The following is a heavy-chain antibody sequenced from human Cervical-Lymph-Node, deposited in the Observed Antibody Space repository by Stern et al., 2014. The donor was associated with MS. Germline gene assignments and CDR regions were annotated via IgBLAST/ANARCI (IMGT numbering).Heavy chain of an antibody. CDR3: AKGHGAVAGDFDS. V-gene: IGHV3-30*18. D-gene: IGHD6-19*01. CDR1: GFSFDTYA. J-gene: IGHJ4*02. Sequence: VQLVESGGGVVQPGRALRLSCAASGFSFDTYAMHWGRQAQGKGLALEAGISNDEANKHDVDSVKGRFTITRDNSMNTLYLQMNSLRGEDTALYYCAKGHGAVAGDFDSWGQGSLVTVSS. CDR2: ISNDEANK.